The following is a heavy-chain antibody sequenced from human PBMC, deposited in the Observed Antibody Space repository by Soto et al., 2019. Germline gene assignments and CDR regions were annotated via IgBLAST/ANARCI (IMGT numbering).Heavy chain of an antibody. D-gene: IGHD6-13*01. J-gene: IGHJ5*02. CDR3: ARVAGDSSSWRDPHWFDP. CDR2: IYYSGST. V-gene: IGHV4-59*01. CDR1: GGSISSYY. Sequence: PSETLSLTCTVSGGSISSYYWSWIRQPPGKGLEWIGYIYYSGSTNYNPSLKSRVTISVDTSKNQFSLKLSSVTAADTAVYYCARVAGDSSSWRDPHWFDPWGQGTLVTVSS.